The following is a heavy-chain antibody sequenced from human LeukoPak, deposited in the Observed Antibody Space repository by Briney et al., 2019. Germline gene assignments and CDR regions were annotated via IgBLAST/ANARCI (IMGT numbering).Heavy chain of an antibody. J-gene: IGHJ6*03. V-gene: IGHV4-34*01. CDR2: INHSGST. D-gene: IGHD1-26*01. CDR3: ARGGGRAVGVRHMDV. Sequence: PSETLSLTCAVYGGSFSGYYWSWIRQPPGKGLEWIGEINHSGSTDYNPSLKSRVTISVDTSKNQFSLKLSSVTAADTAVYYCARGGGRAVGVRHMDVWGKGTMVTVSS. CDR1: GGSFSGYY.